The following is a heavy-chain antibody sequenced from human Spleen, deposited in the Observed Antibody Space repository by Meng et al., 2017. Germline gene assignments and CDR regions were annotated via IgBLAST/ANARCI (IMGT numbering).Heavy chain of an antibody. J-gene: IGHJ6*02. D-gene: IGHD1-1*01. Sequence: SVKVSCKASGGSFSNYPLSWARQGPGQGLQWMGGIIPMLGQTNYAQRFQGRVTITADDSTSTAYMELSSLTSADTAVYYCGRPHAPWNNHFAMDVWGQGTAVTVSS. CDR2: IIPMLGQT. CDR3: GRPHAPWNNHFAMDV. CDR1: GGSFSNYP. V-gene: IGHV1-69*10.